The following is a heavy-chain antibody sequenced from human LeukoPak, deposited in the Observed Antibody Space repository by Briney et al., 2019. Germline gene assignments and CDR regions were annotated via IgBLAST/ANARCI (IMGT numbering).Heavy chain of an antibody. Sequence: PSETLSLTCTVSGGSINSGAYYWSWIRQPAGKGLEWIGRIYISGSTNYNPSLKSRVTMSVDTSKNQFSLKLSSVTAADTAVYYCATVPSSGWYGLGWFDPWGQGTLVTVSS. V-gene: IGHV4-61*02. D-gene: IGHD6-19*01. CDR3: ATVPSSGWYGLGWFDP. CDR1: GGSINSGAYY. CDR2: IYISGST. J-gene: IGHJ5*02.